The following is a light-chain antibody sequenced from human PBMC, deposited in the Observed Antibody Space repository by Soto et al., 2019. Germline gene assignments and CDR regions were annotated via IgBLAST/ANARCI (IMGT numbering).Light chain of an antibody. CDR3: CSYTSSSTHV. CDR1: SSDVGGYNF. J-gene: IGLJ1*01. Sequence: QSALTQPASVSGSPGQSITISCTGTSSDVGGYNFVSWYQQHPGKVPKLMIFDVNRRPSGVSDRFSGSKSGNTASLTISGLQAEDEGYYYCCSYTSSSTHVCGSGTKLTVL. CDR2: DVN. V-gene: IGLV2-14*03.